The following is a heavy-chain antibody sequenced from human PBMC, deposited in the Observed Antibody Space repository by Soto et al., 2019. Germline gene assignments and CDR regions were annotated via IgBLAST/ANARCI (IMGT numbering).Heavy chain of an antibody. Sequence: ASVKVSCKASGYTFTGYYMHWVRQAPGQGLEWMGWINPNSGGTNYAQKFQGWVTMTRDTSISTAYMELSRLRSDDTAVYYCARAFLKYCSGGSCYLGGMDVWGQGTTVTVSS. CDR2: INPNSGGT. J-gene: IGHJ6*02. CDR3: ARAFLKYCSGGSCYLGGMDV. V-gene: IGHV1-2*04. D-gene: IGHD2-15*01. CDR1: GYTFTGYY.